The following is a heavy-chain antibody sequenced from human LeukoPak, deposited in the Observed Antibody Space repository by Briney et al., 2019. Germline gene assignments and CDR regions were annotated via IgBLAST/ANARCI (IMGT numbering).Heavy chain of an antibody. Sequence: GGSLRLSCAASGFTFSSYWMSWVRQAPGKGLEWVANIKQDGSEKYYVDSVKDRFTISRDNAKNSLYLQMNSLRAEDTAVYYCAREKLGEHIVVADYWGQGTLVTVSS. CDR3: AREKLGEHIVVADY. D-gene: IGHD2-21*01. CDR2: IKQDGSEK. V-gene: IGHV3-7*01. J-gene: IGHJ4*02. CDR1: GFTFSSYW.